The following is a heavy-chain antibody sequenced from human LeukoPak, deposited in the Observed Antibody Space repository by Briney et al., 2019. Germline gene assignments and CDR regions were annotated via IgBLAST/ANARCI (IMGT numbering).Heavy chain of an antibody. V-gene: IGHV1-69*04. CDR1: GGTFSSYA. D-gene: IGHD3-10*01. CDR2: IIPILAIA. CDR3: ARGSAEYFQH. Sequence: GASVKVSCKASGGTFSSYAISWVRQAPGQGLEWMGRIIPILAIANYAQKFQGRVTITADKSSSTAYMELSSLRSEDTAIYYCARGSAEYFQHWGQGTLVTVSS. J-gene: IGHJ1*01.